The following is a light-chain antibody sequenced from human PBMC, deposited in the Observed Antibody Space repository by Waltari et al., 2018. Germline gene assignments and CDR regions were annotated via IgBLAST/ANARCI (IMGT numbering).Light chain of an antibody. V-gene: IGLV4-69*01. J-gene: IGLJ3*02. CDR1: SGHSSNI. Sequence: QLVLTQSPSASASLDASVKLTCTLTSGHSSNIIAWLPQQPEKGPRYLMKVNRDGSHSKGDDIPDRFSGSSSGAERYLTISSVQSEDEADYYCQTGGHGTWVFGGGTTLTVL. CDR2: VNRDGSH. CDR3: QTGGHGTWV.